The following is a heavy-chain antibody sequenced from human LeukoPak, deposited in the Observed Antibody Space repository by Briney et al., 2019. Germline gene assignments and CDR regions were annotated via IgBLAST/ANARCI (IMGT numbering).Heavy chain of an antibody. CDR1: GGTFSSYG. V-gene: IGHV1-18*01. Sequence: GASVKVSCKASGGTFSSYGISWVRQAPGQGLEWMGWISAYNGNTNYAQKLQGRVTMTTDTSTSTAYMELRSLRSDDTAVYYCARDPPGLSGGYMDVWGKGTTVTVSS. D-gene: IGHD3-10*02. CDR2: ISAYNGNT. J-gene: IGHJ6*03. CDR3: ARDPPGLSGGYMDV.